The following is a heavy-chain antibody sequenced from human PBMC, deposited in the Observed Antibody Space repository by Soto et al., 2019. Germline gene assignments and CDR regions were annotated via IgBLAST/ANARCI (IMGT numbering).Heavy chain of an antibody. J-gene: IGHJ4*02. CDR1: GGSFSGYY. Sequence: QVQLQQWGAGLLKPSETLSLTCAVYGGSFSGYYWTWIRQPPGKGLEWIGEINHSGSTNYNPSLKSRVTISVDTYKTQFSLKLSSVTAADTAVYYCARFVDYFDYWGQGTLVTVSS. CDR2: INHSGST. V-gene: IGHV4-34*01. CDR3: ARFVDYFDY.